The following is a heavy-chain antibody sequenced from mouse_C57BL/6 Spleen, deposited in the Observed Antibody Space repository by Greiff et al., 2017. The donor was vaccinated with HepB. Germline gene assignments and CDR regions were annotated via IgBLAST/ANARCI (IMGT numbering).Heavy chain of an antibody. CDR2: IRNKANNHAT. CDR3: TRTRAYYAMDY. V-gene: IGHV6-6*01. Sequence: EVQRVESGGGLVQPGGSMKLSCAASGFTFSDAWMDWVRQSPEKGLEWVAEIRNKANNHATYYAESVKGRFTISRDDSKSSVYLQMNSLRAEDTGIYYCTRTRAYYAMDYWGQGTSVTVSS. D-gene: IGHD3-1*01. CDR1: GFTFSDAW. J-gene: IGHJ4*01.